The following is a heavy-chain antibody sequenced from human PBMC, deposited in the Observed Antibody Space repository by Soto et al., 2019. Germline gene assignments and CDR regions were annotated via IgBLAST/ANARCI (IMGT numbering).Heavy chain of an antibody. J-gene: IGHJ4*02. D-gene: IGHD2-2*01. CDR2: ISYDGSNK. Sequence: QVQLVESGGGVVQPGRSLRLSCAASGFTFSSYAMHWVRQAPGKGLEWVAVISYDGSNKYYADSVKGRFTISRDNSKNTLYLQMNSLRAEDTAVYYWAMGLLPIRTTLGFDSWCQGTVVTVSS. CDR3: AMGLLPIRTTLGFDS. CDR1: GFTFSSYA. V-gene: IGHV3-30-3*01.